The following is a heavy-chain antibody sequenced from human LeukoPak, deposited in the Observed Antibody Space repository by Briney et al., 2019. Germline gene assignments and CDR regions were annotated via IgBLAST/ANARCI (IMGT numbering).Heavy chain of an antibody. CDR3: ARERYCSGGSCQVPLDY. V-gene: IGHV1-46*01. CDR2: INPSGGST. J-gene: IGHJ4*02. Sequence: ASVKVSCKASGYTFTGYYMHWVRQAPGQGLEWMGIINPSGGSTSYAQKFRGRVTMTRDTSTSTVYMELSSLRSEDTAVYYCARERYCSGGSCQVPLDYWGQGTLVTVSS. D-gene: IGHD2-15*01. CDR1: GYTFTGYY.